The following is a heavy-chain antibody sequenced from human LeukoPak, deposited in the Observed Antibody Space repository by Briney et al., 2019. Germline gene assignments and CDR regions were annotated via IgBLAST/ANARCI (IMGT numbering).Heavy chain of an antibody. J-gene: IGHJ4*02. CDR3: ARGLGYCSSTSCLGYFDY. Sequence: SETLSLTCAVYGGSFSGYYWSWIRQPPGKGLEWIGEINHSGSTNYNPSLKSRVTISVDTSKNQFSLKLSSVTAADTAVYYCARGLGYCSSTSCLGYFDYWGQGTLVTVSS. D-gene: IGHD2-2*01. V-gene: IGHV4-34*01. CDR2: INHSGST. CDR1: GGSFSGYY.